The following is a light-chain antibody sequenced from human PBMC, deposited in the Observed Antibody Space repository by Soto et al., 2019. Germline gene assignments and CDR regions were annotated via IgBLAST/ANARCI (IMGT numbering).Light chain of an antibody. CDR2: EVS. Sequence: QSALTQPASVSGSPGQSITISCTGTSSDVGGYNYVAWYQQHPGKAPKLMIYEVSNRPSGVSNRFSGPKSGNTASLTISGLQAEDEADYYCSSYTSSNTHWVFGGGTKLTVL. V-gene: IGLV2-14*01. J-gene: IGLJ3*02. CDR3: SSYTSSNTHWV. CDR1: SSDVGGYNY.